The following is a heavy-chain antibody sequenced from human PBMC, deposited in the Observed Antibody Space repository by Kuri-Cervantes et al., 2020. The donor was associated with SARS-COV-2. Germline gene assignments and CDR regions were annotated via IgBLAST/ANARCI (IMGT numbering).Heavy chain of an antibody. Sequence: ASVKVSCKASGYIFTSYYMHWVRQAPGQGLEWMGIINPSGGSTSYAQKFQGRVTMTRDTSTSTVYMELSSLRSEDTAVYYRARAELTGIDYWGQGTLVTVSS. CDR1: GYIFTSYY. CDR3: ARAELTGIDY. J-gene: IGHJ4*02. CDR2: INPSGGST. V-gene: IGHV1-46*01. D-gene: IGHD7-27*01.